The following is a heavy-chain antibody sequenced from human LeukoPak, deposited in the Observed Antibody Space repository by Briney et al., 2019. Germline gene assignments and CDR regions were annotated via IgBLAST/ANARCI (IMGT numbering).Heavy chain of an antibody. CDR1: GGSISSSSYY. Sequence: PSETLSLTCTVSGGSISSSSYYWGWIRQPPGKGLEWIGSIYYSGSTYYNPSLKSRVTISVDTSKNQFSLKLSSVTAADTAVYYCARFPGYSYGPHFDYWGQGTLVTVSS. CDR2: IYYSGST. CDR3: ARFPGYSYGPHFDY. D-gene: IGHD5-18*01. V-gene: IGHV4-39*01. J-gene: IGHJ4*02.